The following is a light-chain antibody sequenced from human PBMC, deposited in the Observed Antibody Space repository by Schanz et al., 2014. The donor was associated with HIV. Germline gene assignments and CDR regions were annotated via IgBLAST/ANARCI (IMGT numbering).Light chain of an antibody. CDR3: SSYGGGDTLL. Sequence: QSALTQPASVSGSPGQSISISCTGTSGDVGSYNYVSWYQQHPGKAPKLMIYDVSKRPSGVSPRFSGSRSGNTASLTISGLQADDEADYYCSSYGGGDTLLFGGGTKLTVL. CDR1: SGDVGSYNY. J-gene: IGLJ3*02. CDR2: DVS. V-gene: IGLV2-23*02.